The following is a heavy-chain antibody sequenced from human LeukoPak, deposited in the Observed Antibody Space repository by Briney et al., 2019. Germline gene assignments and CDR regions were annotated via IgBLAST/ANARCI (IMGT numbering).Heavy chain of an antibody. CDR3: ARDHGAGIYDFWSGKLYYFDY. D-gene: IGHD3-3*01. V-gene: IGHV3-11*04. CDR1: GFTFSDYY. J-gene: IGHJ4*02. Sequence: PGGSLRLSCAASGFTFSDYYLSWIRQAPGKGLEWVSYISSSGSTIYYADSVKGRFTISRDNPKNSPYLQMNSLRAEDPAVYYCARDHGAGIYDFWSGKLYYFDYWGQGTLVTVSS. CDR2: ISSSGSTI.